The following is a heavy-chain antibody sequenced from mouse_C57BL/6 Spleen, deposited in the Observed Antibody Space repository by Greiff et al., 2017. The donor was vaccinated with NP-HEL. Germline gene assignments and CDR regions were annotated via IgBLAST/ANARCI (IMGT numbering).Heavy chain of an antibody. J-gene: IGHJ3*01. CDR3: AREVYDYDPY. Sequence: EVQGVESGPELVKPGASVQISCKASGYSFTDYNMTWVKPRNGKSLEWIGVIHPNYGTTSYNQKFKGKATLTVDQSSSTAYMQLNSLTSEDSAVYYCAREVYDYDPYWGQGTLVTVSA. CDR2: IHPNYGTT. V-gene: IGHV1-39*01. CDR1: GYSFTDYN. D-gene: IGHD2-4*01.